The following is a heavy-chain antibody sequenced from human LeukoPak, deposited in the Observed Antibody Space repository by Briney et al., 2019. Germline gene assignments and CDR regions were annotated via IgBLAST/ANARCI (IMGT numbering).Heavy chain of an antibody. J-gene: IGHJ4*02. CDR2: IYPGDTDT. CDR1: GYSFTSYW. V-gene: IGHV5-51*01. CDR3: ARHKSGIQLFSRAPARYYFDY. Sequence: GESLKISCKGSGYSFTSYWIGWVRQMPGKGLEWMVIIYPGDTDTRYSPSFQGQVTISADKSISTAYLQWSSLKASDTAMYYCARHKSGIQLFSRAPARYYFDYWGQGTLVTVSS. D-gene: IGHD5-18*01.